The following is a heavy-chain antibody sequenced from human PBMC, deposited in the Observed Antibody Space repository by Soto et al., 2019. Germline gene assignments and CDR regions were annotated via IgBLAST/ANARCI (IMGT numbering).Heavy chain of an antibody. J-gene: IGHJ1*01. CDR2: ISDDGAKK. V-gene: IGHV3-30-3*01. D-gene: IGHD3-22*01. CDR1: GFTFSSYA. Sequence: QVQLVESGGGVVHPGRSLRLSCVGYGFTFSSYAFHWVRQAPGKGPEWVAVISDDGAKKYYADSVQGRFTVSRQNYKDTVSLEMNSLRTEDTAIYYCARDTWARRPYYYDSSDTSWGQGIRVTVSS. CDR3: ARDTWARRPYYYDSSDTS.